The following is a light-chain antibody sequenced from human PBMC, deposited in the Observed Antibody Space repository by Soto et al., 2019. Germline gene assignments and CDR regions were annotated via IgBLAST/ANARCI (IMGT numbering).Light chain of an antibody. CDR2: EVS. J-gene: IGLJ2*01. V-gene: IGLV2-14*03. CDR1: STDVGGYNY. CDR3: SSYTSSSTLV. Sequence: QSVLTQPASVSGSPGQSITISCTGTSTDVGGYNYVSWYQQHPDKAPKLMIYEVSNRPSGVSNRFSGSKSGNTASLTISGLQAEDEAAYYCSSYTSSSTLVFGGGTKLTVL.